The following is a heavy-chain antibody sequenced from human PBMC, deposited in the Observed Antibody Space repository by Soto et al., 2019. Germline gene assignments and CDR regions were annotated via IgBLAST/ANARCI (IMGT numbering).Heavy chain of an antibody. V-gene: IGHV1-69*06. Sequence: GASVKVSCKASGGTFSSYAISWVRQAPGQGLEWMGGIIPIFGTANYAQKFQGRVTITADKSTSTAYMELSSLRSEDTAVYYCASSKDHIVVVVDATSRYSGMDVWGQGTTVTVSS. CDR2: IIPIFGTA. CDR3: ASSKDHIVVVVDATSRYSGMDV. CDR1: GGTFSSYA. J-gene: IGHJ6*02. D-gene: IGHD2-15*01.